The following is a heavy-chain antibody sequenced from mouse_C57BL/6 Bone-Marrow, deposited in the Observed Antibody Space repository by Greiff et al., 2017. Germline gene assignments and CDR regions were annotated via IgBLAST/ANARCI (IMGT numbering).Heavy chain of an antibody. D-gene: IGHD1-1*01. Sequence: QVQLQQPGAELVKPGASVKLSCKASGYTFTSYWMHWVKQRPGQGLEWIGMIHPNSGSTNYNEKFKSKATLTVDKSSSTAYMQLSSLTSEDSAVYYCARLGGRRYFDVWGTGTTVTVSS. CDR1: GYTFTSYW. J-gene: IGHJ1*03. CDR2: IHPNSGST. CDR3: ARLGGRRYFDV. V-gene: IGHV1-64*01.